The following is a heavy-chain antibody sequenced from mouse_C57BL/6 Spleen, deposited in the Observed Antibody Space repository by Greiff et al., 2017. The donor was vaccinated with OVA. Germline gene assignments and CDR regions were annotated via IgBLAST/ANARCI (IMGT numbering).Heavy chain of an antibody. CDR1: GFTFSSYA. J-gene: IGHJ4*01. V-gene: IGHV5-4*03. Sequence: EVMLVESGGGLVKPGGSLKLSCAASGFTFSSYAMSWVRQTPEKRLEWVATISDGGSYTYYPDNVKGRFTISRDNAKNNLYLQMSHLKSEDTAMYYCARSGYDYLYAMDYWGQGTSVTVSS. CDR2: ISDGGSYT. CDR3: ARSGYDYLYAMDY. D-gene: IGHD2-4*01.